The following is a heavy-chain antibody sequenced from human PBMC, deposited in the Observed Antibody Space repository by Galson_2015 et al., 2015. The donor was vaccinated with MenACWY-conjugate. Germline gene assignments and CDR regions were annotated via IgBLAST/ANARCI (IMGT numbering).Heavy chain of an antibody. J-gene: IGHJ6*02. CDR2: INQDGSVK. CDR1: GFTFSNYC. V-gene: IGHV3-7*03. Sequence: SLRLSCAVSGFTFSNYCMTWVRQAPGKGLEWVANINQDGSVKNYVDSVKGRFTISRDNAENSLRLQMDGLRAEDTAVYYCARDPPHSYDSNDSIDVGGHGPAVPVSS. D-gene: IGHD3-22*01. CDR3: ARDPPHSYDSNDSIDV.